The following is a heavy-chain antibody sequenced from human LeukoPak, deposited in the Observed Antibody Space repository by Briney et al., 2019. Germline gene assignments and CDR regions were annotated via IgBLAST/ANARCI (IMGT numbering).Heavy chain of an antibody. D-gene: IGHD6-13*01. CDR2: IGGRGGST. CDR1: GFRFSDFT. J-gene: IGHJ4*02. Sequence: GGSLRLSCAASGFRFSDFTMTWVRQAPGKGPEWVSAIGGRGGSTYYADSVKGRFTISRDNAKNSLYLQMNSLRAEDTAVYYCARGLAAAGTSWGQGTLVTVSS. V-gene: IGHV3-21*01. CDR3: ARGLAAAGTS.